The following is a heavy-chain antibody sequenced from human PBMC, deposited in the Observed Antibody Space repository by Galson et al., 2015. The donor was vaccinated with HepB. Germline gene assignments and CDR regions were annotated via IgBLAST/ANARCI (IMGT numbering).Heavy chain of an antibody. CDR3: ARGGRGKTRPDSAMGYFFDY. V-gene: IGHV4-59*01. D-gene: IGHD1-14*01. J-gene: IGHJ4*02. CDR1: GGSISNYY. CDR2: IYYTGST. Sequence: ETLSLTCTVSGGSISNYYWSWIRQPPGKGLEWIGYIYYTGSTNYNPSLKSRVTISVDTSKNLFSLKLTSVTAADTAVYYCARGGRGKTRPDSAMGYFFDYWGQGTLVTVSS.